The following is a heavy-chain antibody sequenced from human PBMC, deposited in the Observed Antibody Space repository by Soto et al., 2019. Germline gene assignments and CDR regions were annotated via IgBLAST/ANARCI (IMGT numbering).Heavy chain of an antibody. D-gene: IGHD1-1*01. CDR1: GGTFSSYA. CDR2: IIPIFGTA. J-gene: IGHJ4*02. Sequence: SVKVSCKASGGTFSSYAISWVRQAPGQGLEWMGGIIPIFGTANYAQKFQGRVTITADKSTSTAYMELSSLRSEDTAVYYCARPLTLDGGYFGYWGQGTLVTVSS. CDR3: ARPLTLDGGYFGY. V-gene: IGHV1-69*06.